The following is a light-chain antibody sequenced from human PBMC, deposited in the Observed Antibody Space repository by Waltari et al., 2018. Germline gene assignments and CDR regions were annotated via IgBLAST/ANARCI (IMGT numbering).Light chain of an antibody. Sequence: DVVMTQSPDSLAVSLGERATINCTFSQNLLWGYNFKNYLSWYQQKPGQPPKLLIYWASTRESGVPDRFSGSGSGTDFTLTINGLQAEDVAVYYCQQYYSTPPTFGQGTELKIK. CDR1: QNLLWGYNFKNY. CDR3: QQYYSTPPT. V-gene: IGKV4-1*01. J-gene: IGKJ2*01. CDR2: WAS.